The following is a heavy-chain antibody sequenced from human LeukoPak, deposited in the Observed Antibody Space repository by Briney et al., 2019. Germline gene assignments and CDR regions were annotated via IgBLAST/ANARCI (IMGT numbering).Heavy chain of an antibody. CDR3: ARVYSRRSSGYYYADY. D-gene: IGHD3-22*01. CDR1: GYTFSSYD. J-gene: IGHJ4*02. CDR2: MNPNSGNT. Sequence: ASVKVSCKASGYTFSSYDINWVRQATGQGLEWMGWMNPNSGNTGYAQKFQGRVTMTRNTSINTAYMVLSSLRSEDTAVYYCARVYSRRSSGYYYADYWGQGALVTVSS. V-gene: IGHV1-8*01.